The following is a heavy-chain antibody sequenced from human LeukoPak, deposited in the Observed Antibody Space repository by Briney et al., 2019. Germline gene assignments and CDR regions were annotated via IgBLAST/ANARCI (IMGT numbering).Heavy chain of an antibody. V-gene: IGHV4-39*07. Sequence: SETLSLTCTVSGGSISSSSYYWGCIRQPPGKGLEWIGSIYYSGSTYYNPSLKSRVTISVDTSKNQFSLKLSSVTAADTAVYYYARETSITSSYYFDYWGQGTLVTVSS. D-gene: IGHD3-10*01. CDR2: IYYSGST. J-gene: IGHJ4*02. CDR3: ARETSITSSYYFDY. CDR1: GGSISSSSYY.